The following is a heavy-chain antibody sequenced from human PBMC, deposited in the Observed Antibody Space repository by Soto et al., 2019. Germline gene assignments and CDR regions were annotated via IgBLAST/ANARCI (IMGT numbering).Heavy chain of an antibody. CDR1: GYTLTDLS. Sequence: GASVKVSCKVSGYTLTDLSMHCVRQAPGKGLEWMGGFDPEDGETIYAQKFQGRVTMTEDTSTDTAYMELSSLRSEDTAVYYCATDLGVVAATAYWGQGTLVTVSS. CDR3: ATDLGVVAATAY. D-gene: IGHD2-15*01. J-gene: IGHJ4*02. V-gene: IGHV1-24*01. CDR2: FDPEDGET.